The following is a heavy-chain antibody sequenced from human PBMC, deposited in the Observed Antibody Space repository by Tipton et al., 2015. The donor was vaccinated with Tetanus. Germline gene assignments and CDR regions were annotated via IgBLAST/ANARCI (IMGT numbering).Heavy chain of an antibody. CDR3: VVRRGGYHGSGSEDY. CDR1: GYTFSSYG. D-gene: IGHD3-10*01. V-gene: IGHV1-18*01. Sequence: QSGAEVKKPGAAVKVSCKASGYTFSSYGISWVRQAPGQGLEWMGWISAYNGNKKYAQKLQGRVTMTTDTSTSTAYMELRSLRSDDTAVYYCVVRRGGYHGSGSEDYWGQGTLVTVSS. CDR2: ISAYNGNK. J-gene: IGHJ4*02.